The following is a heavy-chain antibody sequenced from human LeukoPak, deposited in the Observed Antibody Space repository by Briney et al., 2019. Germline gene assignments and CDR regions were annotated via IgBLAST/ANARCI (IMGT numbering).Heavy chain of an antibody. Sequence: GGSLRLSCAASGFSVSNNYMSWVRQGPGKGLEWVAVISYDGSNKYYADSVKGRFTISRDNSKNTLYLQMNSLRADDTAVYYCAREVGGGATNYFDYWGQGTLVTVSS. CDR1: GFSVSNNY. CDR2: ISYDGSNK. V-gene: IGHV3-30*03. CDR3: AREVGGGATNYFDY. D-gene: IGHD1-26*01. J-gene: IGHJ4*02.